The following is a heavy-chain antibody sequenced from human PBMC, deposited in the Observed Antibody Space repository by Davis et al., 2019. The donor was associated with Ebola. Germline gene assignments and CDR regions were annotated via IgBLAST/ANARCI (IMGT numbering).Heavy chain of an antibody. D-gene: IGHD2-2*01. CDR1: GYTFSSYW. J-gene: IGHJ6*02. CDR3: AREEVVPAAIWGNYYYYGMDV. CDR2: IHTDGSST. V-gene: IGHV3-74*01. Sequence: AASVKVSCKASGYTFSSYWMHWVRQVPGKGLVWVSRIHTDGSSTSYADSVKGRFTISRDNAKNTLYLQMNSLRAEDTAVYYCAREEVVPAAIWGNYYYYGMDVWGQGTTVTVSS.